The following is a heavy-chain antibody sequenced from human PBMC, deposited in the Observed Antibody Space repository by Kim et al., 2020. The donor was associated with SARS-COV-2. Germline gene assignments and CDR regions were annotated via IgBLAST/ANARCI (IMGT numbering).Heavy chain of an antibody. V-gene: IGHV3-30*04. J-gene: IGHJ4*02. CDR2: ISYDGSNK. CDR1: GFTFSSYA. Sequence: GGSLRLSCAASGFTFSSYAMHWVRQAPGKGLEWVAVISYDGSNKYYADSVKGRFTISRDNSKNTLYLQMNSLRAEDTAVYYCARGPAYCGGDCPEQYDYWGQGTLVTVSS. D-gene: IGHD2-21*02. CDR3: ARGPAYCGGDCPEQYDY.